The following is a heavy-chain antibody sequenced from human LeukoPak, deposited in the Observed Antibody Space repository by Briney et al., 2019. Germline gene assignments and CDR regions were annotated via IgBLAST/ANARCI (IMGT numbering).Heavy chain of an antibody. CDR2: IYYSGST. V-gene: IGHV4-39*07. CDR1: GGSISSSSYY. Sequence: SETLPLTCTVSGGSISSSSYYWGWIRQPPGKGLEWIGSIYYSGSTYYNPSLKSRVTISVDTSKNQFSLKLSSVTAADTAVYYCARGPPYSSGWHWGHPFDYWGQGTLVTVSS. CDR3: ARGPPYSSGWHWGHPFDY. J-gene: IGHJ4*02. D-gene: IGHD6-19*01.